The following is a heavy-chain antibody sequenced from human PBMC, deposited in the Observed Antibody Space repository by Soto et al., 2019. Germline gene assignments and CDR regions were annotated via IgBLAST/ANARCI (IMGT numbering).Heavy chain of an antibody. J-gene: IGHJ4*02. CDR1: GFTFTRYS. CDR3: ARESEDLTSNFDY. V-gene: IGHV3-21*06. CDR2: ISSTTNYI. Sequence: GGSLRLSCAASGFTFTRYSMNWVRQAPGKGLEWVSSISSTTNYIYYGDSMKGRFTIPRDNAKNSLYLEMNSLRAEDTAVYYCARESEDLTSNFDYWGQGTLVTVSS.